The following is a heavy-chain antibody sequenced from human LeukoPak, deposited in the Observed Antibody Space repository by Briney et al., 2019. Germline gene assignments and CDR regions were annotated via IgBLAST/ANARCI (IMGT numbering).Heavy chain of an antibody. Sequence: GGSLRLSCAASGFTFSSYGMHWVRQAPGKGLEWVAVISYDGSNKYYADSVKGRFTISRDNSKNTLYLQMNSLRAGDTAVYYCAKDRALYCSSTSCDDSYGMDVWGKGTTVTVSS. CDR3: AKDRALYCSSTSCDDSYGMDV. V-gene: IGHV3-30*18. J-gene: IGHJ6*04. CDR2: ISYDGSNK. D-gene: IGHD2-2*01. CDR1: GFTFSSYG.